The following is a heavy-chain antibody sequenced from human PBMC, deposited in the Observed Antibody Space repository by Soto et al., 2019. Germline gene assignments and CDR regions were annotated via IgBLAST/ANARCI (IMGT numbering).Heavy chain of an antibody. Sequence: SETPSLTCTVSGGSICSGGYYWSWIRQHPGKGLEWIGYIYYSGSTYYNPSLKSRVTISVDTSKNQFSLKLSSVTAADTAVYYCARDNGSGSYYRAFDYWGQGTLVTVSS. CDR3: ARDNGSGSYYRAFDY. CDR1: GGSICSGGYY. V-gene: IGHV4-31*03. J-gene: IGHJ4*02. D-gene: IGHD3-10*01. CDR2: IYYSGST.